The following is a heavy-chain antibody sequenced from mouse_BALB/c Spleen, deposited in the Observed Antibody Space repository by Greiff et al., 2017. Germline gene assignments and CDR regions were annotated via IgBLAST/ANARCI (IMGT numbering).Heavy chain of an antibody. D-gene: IGHD2-14*01. CDR2: INSNGGST. CDR1: GFTFSSYG. V-gene: IGHV5-6-3*01. Sequence: EVKLVESGGGLVQPGGSLKLSCAASGFTFSSYGMSWVRQTPDKRLELVATINSNGGSTYYPDSVKGRFTISRDNAKNTLYLQMSSLKSEDTAMYYCARDYYRYDYFDYWGQGTTLTVSS. CDR3: ARDYYRYDYFDY. J-gene: IGHJ2*01.